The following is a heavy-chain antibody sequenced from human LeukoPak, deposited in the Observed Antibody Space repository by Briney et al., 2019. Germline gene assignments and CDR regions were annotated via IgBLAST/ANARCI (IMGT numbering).Heavy chain of an antibody. CDR3: ARLCWGSQLAGFDS. Sequence: PGGSLRLSCSASGFTFSTYWMSWVRQALGKGLEWVANMRRDGNEIYYLDSVRGRFTISRDNAKNSLYLQMNSLRAEDTAVYYCARLCWGSQLAGFDSWGQGTLVTVSS. CDR2: MRRDGNEI. D-gene: IGHD3-10*02. V-gene: IGHV3-7*01. J-gene: IGHJ4*02. CDR1: GFTFSTYW.